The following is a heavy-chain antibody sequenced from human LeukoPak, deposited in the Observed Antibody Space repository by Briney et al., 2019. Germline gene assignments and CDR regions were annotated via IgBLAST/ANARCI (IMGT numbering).Heavy chain of an antibody. CDR1: GFSFSSYT. V-gene: IGHV3-21*01. CDR3: ARDGHFDF. D-gene: IGHD3/OR15-3a*01. CDR2: IRTNNYR. Sequence: GGSLRLSCAASGFSFSSYTMNWLREAPGKGLEWVSSIRTNNYRYGAGSVKGRFTISRDNAKNSLFLQMDSLRAEDTAVYYCARDGHFDFWGQGTLVTVSS. J-gene: IGHJ4*02.